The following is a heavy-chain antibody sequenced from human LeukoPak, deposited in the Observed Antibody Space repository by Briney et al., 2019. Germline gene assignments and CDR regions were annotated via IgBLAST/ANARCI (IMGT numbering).Heavy chain of an antibody. J-gene: IGHJ3*02. CDR3: AGSRFDAFDI. D-gene: IGHD3-10*01. Sequence: GGSLRLPCAASGFTFDDYAMHWVRQAPGKGLEWVSGISWNSGSIGYADSVKGRFTISRDNAKNSLYLQMNSLRAEDTALYYCAGSRFDAFDIWGQGTMVTVSS. CDR2: ISWNSGSI. CDR1: GFTFDDYA. V-gene: IGHV3-9*01.